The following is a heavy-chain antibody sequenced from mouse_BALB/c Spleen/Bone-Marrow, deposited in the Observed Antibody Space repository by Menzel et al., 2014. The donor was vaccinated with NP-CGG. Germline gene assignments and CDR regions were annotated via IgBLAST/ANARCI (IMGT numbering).Heavy chain of an antibody. Sequence: EVKLVESGPELVKPGASVKMSCKASGYTFTSYVLHWVKQKPGQGLEWIGYINPYNDGSKYNEKFEGKATLTSDKSSSTAYMELSSLTSEDSAVYYCARTTVVDIYWYFDVWGAGTTVTVSS. J-gene: IGHJ1*01. CDR3: ARTTVVDIYWYFDV. CDR1: GYTFTSYV. V-gene: IGHV1-14*01. CDR2: INPYNDGS. D-gene: IGHD1-1*01.